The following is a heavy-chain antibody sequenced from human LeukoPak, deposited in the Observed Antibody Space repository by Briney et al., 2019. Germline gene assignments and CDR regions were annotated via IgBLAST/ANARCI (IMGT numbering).Heavy chain of an antibody. V-gene: IGHV3-30-3*01. J-gene: IGHJ5*02. CDR2: ISYDGSNK. CDR3: ARDGPLRCSSTSCGFDP. Sequence: GGSLRLSCAASGFTFSSYAMHWVRQAPGKGLEWVAVISYDGSNKYYADSVKGRFTISRDNSKNTLYLQMNSLRAEDTAVYYCARDGPLRCSSTSCGFDPWGQGTLVTVSS. D-gene: IGHD2-2*01. CDR1: GFTFSSYA.